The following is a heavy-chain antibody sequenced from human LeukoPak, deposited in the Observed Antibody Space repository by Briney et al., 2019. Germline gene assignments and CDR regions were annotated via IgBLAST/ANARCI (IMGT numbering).Heavy chain of an antibody. CDR2: MYYRGST. V-gene: IGHV4-39*07. Sequence: SETLSLTCTVSGGSISSSSHYWGWIRQPPGKGLEWIGSMYYRGSTYHNPSLKSRVTISVDTSKNQFSLKLSSVTAADTAVYYCARGEWEIGLFFDYWGQGTLVTVSS. J-gene: IGHJ4*02. D-gene: IGHD1-26*01. CDR3: ARGEWEIGLFFDY. CDR1: GGSISSSSHY.